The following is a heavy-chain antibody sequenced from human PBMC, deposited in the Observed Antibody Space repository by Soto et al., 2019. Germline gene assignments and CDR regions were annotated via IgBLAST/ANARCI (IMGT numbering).Heavy chain of an antibody. Sequence: GGSLRLSCASSGFPFSSYAMSWVRQAPGKGLEWVSAISGSGGSTYYADSVKGRFTISRDNSKNTLYLQMNSLRAEDTAVYYCAKDSDYIWGSNDAFDIWGQGTMVTVSS. CDR1: GFPFSSYA. CDR3: AKDSDYIWGSNDAFDI. CDR2: ISGSGGST. D-gene: IGHD3-16*01. J-gene: IGHJ3*02. V-gene: IGHV3-23*01.